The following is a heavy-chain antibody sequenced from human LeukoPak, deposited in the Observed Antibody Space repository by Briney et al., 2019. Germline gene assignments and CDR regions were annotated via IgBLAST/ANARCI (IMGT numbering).Heavy chain of an antibody. J-gene: IGHJ1*01. CDR3: ASSLLWFGESLYFQH. Sequence: SETLSLTCTVSGGSISSYYWSWIRQPPGKGLKWIGYISYSGSTNYNPSLKSRVTISVDTSKNQFSLKLSSVTAADTAVYYCASSLLWFGESLYFQHWGQGTLVTVSS. V-gene: IGHV4-59*01. D-gene: IGHD3-10*01. CDR1: GGSISSYY. CDR2: ISYSGST.